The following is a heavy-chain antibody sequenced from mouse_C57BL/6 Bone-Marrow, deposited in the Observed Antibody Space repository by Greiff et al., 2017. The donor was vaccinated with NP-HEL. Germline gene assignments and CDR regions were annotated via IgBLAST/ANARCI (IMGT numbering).Heavy chain of an antibody. CDR1: GYTFTSYG. D-gene: IGHD2-1*01. J-gene: IGHJ2*01. V-gene: IGHV1-81*01. Sequence: VQGVESGAELARPGASVKLSCKASGYTFTSYGISWVKQRTGQGLEWIGEIYPRSGNTYYNEKFKGKATLTADKSSSTAYMELRSLTSEDSAVYFCARRVYGNYGYWGQGTTLTVSS. CDR2: IYPRSGNT. CDR3: ARRVYGNYGY.